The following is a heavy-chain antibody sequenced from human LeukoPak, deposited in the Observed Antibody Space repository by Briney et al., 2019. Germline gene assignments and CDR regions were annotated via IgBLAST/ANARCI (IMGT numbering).Heavy chain of an antibody. CDR1: GFIFSNYA. D-gene: IGHD2-8*01. CDR2: IPYDGSNK. J-gene: IGHJ4*02. Sequence: GGSLRLSCAASGFIFSNYAMHWVRQAPGKGLEWVAVIPYDGSNKYYADSVKGRFTISRDNSKNTLFLQMNSLRAEDTAVYYCARVPLTRVYYFDYWGQGTLVTVSS. V-gene: IGHV3-30*04. CDR3: ARVPLTRVYYFDY.